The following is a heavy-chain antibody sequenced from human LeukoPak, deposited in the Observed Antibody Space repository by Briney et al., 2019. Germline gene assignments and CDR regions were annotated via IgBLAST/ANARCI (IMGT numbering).Heavy chain of an antibody. CDR2: ISYDGSTK. CDR1: GFTFSHCV. V-gene: IGHV3-30*18. D-gene: IGHD6-19*01. J-gene: IGHJ4*02. Sequence: GGSLRLSCAASGFTFSHCVMHWVRQTPGKGLEWVARISYDGSTKYYADSVKGRFTISRDNSNNTLYLQMNGVRAEDTAVYYCAKRRDSSYWSDYWGQGTLVTVSS. CDR3: AKRRDSSYWSDY.